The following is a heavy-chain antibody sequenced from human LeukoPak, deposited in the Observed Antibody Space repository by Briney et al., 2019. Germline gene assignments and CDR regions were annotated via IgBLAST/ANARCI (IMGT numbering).Heavy chain of an antibody. V-gene: IGHV3-7*01. CDR3: ATPSGYSSGWYPFDY. CDR1: GFTFSSYW. J-gene: IGHJ4*02. Sequence: GGSLRLSCAASGFTFSSYWMSWVRQAPGKGLERVANIKQDGTEKYYVDSVRGRFTISRDNAKNSLYLQMNSLRAEDTAVYYCATPSGYSSGWYPFDYWGQGTLVTVSS. CDR2: IKQDGTEK. D-gene: IGHD6-19*01.